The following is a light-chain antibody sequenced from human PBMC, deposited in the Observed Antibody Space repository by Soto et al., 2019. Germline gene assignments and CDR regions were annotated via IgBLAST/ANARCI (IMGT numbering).Light chain of an antibody. CDR3: QRTSAAPFT. CDR2: GAS. CDR1: RNINTY. V-gene: IGKV1-39*01. J-gene: IGKJ3*01. Sequence: DIQMAQSPSSLSASVGDTIIITCRASRNINTYLNWYQQKPGKAPKLLIFGASSLQSGVPSRFSGSGSRTDFTLTINSLQPEDFATYCCQRTSAAPFTLRPATKVDIK.